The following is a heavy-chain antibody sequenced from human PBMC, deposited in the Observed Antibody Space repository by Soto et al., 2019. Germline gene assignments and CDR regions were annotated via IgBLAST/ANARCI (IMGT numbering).Heavy chain of an antibody. Sequence: SETLSLTCTVSGGSISSYYWSWIRQPPGKGLEWIGYIYYSGSTNYNPSLKSRVTISVDTSKNQFSLKLSSVTAADTAVYYCARDLGGYYFDYWGQGTLVTVSS. D-gene: IGHD3-10*01. CDR1: GGSISSYY. V-gene: IGHV4-59*01. CDR3: ARDLGGYYFDY. J-gene: IGHJ4*02. CDR2: IYYSGST.